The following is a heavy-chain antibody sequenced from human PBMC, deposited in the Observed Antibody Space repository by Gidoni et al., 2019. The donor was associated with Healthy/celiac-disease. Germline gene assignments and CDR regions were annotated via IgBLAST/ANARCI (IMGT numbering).Heavy chain of an antibody. V-gene: IGHV3-73*02. CDR3: TRRGDGSYTSY. J-gene: IGHJ4*02. CDR1: GFTFRGSA. D-gene: IGHD1-26*01. CDR2: IRSKANSYAA. Sequence: EVQLVESGGGMVETGGSLKLSCAAAGFTFRGSAMHWVRQASGKGLEWVGLIRSKANSYAAAYAASVKGRFTISRDDSKNTAYLQMNRLKTEDTAVYYCTRRGDGSYTSYWGQGTLVTVSS.